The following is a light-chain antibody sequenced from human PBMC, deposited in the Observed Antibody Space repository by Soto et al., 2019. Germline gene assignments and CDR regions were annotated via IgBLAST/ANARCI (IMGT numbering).Light chain of an antibody. J-gene: IGLJ2*01. CDR2: DVN. CDR1: SSDVGGYNY. V-gene: IGLV2-14*03. Sequence: QSALTQPASVSGSPGQSITISCTGTSSDVGGYNYVSWYQQHPGKAPKLMIYDVNNRPSGVSNRFSGSKSANTASLTISGLQAEDEADYYCSSYTSSSTLVFGGGTQLTVL. CDR3: SSYTSSSTLV.